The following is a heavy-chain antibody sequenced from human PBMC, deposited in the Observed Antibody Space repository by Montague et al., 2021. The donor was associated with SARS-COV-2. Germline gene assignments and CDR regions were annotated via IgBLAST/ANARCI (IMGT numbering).Heavy chain of an antibody. CDR3: ARGPVDDNCSGGSCYSRYYYGMDV. CDR1: GGSISSTSYY. V-gene: IGHV4-39*07. J-gene: IGHJ6*02. CDR2: IYYSGST. D-gene: IGHD2-15*01. Sequence: SETLSLTCSVSGGSISSTSYYWGWIRQPPGKGLEWIGSIYYSGSTYYXXXLRSRVTISVDTSKNQFSLKLSSVTAADTAVYYCARGPVDDNCSGGSCYSRYYYGMDVWGQGTTVTVSS.